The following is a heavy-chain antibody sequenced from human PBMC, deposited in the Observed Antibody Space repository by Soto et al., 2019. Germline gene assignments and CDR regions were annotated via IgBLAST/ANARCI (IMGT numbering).Heavy chain of an antibody. Sequence: EVQLVESGGGLVQPGGSLRLSCAASGFTFSSYWMSWVRQAPGKGLEWVANIKQDGSEKYYVDSVKGRFTISRDNXKNSLYLQMNSLRAEDTAVYYCARIAAAGTWWFDPWGQGTLVTVSS. CDR3: ARIAAAGTWWFDP. D-gene: IGHD6-13*01. CDR1: GFTFSSYW. CDR2: IKQDGSEK. V-gene: IGHV3-7*04. J-gene: IGHJ5*02.